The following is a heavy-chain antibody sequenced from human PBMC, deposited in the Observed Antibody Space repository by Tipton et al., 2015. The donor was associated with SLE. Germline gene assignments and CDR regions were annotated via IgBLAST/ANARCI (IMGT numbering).Heavy chain of an antibody. V-gene: IGHV4-30-2*03. CDR2: IFFSGFT. Sequence: LRLSCAASGFTFSSYGMHWVRQSPGKGLEWIGSIFFSGFTSYNPSLKSRVTISINTSRNQFYMNMTSVSASDTAVYYCARQMIAARNWFDPWGQGTLVTVSS. CDR1: GFTFSSYGMH. J-gene: IGHJ5*02. D-gene: IGHD6-13*01. CDR3: ARQMIAARNWFDP.